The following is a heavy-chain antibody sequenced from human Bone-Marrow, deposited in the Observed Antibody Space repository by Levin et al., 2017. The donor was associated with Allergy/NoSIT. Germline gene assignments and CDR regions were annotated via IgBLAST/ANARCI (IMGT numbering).Heavy chain of an antibody. Sequence: GGSLRLSCAASGFTFSSYSMNWVRQAPGKGLEWVSSISSSSSYIYYADSVKGRFTISRDNAKNSLYLQMNSLRAEDTAVYYCARGTAAGIWGVDYWGQGTLVTVSS. V-gene: IGHV3-21*01. CDR2: ISSSSSYI. J-gene: IGHJ4*02. D-gene: IGHD6-13*01. CDR1: GFTFSSYS. CDR3: ARGTAAGIWGVDY.